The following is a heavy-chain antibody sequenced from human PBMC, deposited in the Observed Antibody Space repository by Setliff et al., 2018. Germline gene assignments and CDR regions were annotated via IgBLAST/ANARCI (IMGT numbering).Heavy chain of an antibody. Sequence: ASVKVSCKVSGYTLTELSMHWVRQAPGKGLEWMGGFDPEDGETIYAQKFQGRVTMTEDTSTDTAYMEMSSLRSEDTAVYYCATSVSWIQLVLYPQGHPEPFDFWGQGTLVTVSS. CDR3: ATSVSWIQLVLYPQGHPEPFDF. CDR2: FDPEDGET. V-gene: IGHV1-24*01. D-gene: IGHD5-18*01. CDR1: GYTLTELS. J-gene: IGHJ4*02.